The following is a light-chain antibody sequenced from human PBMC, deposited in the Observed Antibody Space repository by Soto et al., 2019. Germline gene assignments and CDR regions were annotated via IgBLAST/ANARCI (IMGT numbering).Light chain of an antibody. Sequence: IVMTQSPATLSVSPGEIATLSFSASQSVSSNLAWYQQKPGQAPRLLIYGASSRATGIPDRFSGSGSGTDFTLTISRLEPEDFAVYYCQQYGSSPITFGQGTRLEIK. V-gene: IGKV3-20*01. CDR2: GAS. J-gene: IGKJ5*01. CDR1: QSVSSN. CDR3: QQYGSSPIT.